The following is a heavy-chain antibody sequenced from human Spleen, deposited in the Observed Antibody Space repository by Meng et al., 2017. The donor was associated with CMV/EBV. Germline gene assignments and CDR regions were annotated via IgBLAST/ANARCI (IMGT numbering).Heavy chain of an antibody. D-gene: IGHD3-10*01. J-gene: IGHJ3*02. V-gene: IGHV4-59*01. CDR2: ISYTGNT. CDR3: AGPDHMGVSPHDPFDI. Sequence: GSLRLSCTVSGGSISTNYWSWVRQPPGGGLEYIGHISYTGNTHYNPSLKSRVTISMDTSKNQFSLKLNSVTTADTAMYYCAGPDHMGVSPHDPFDIWGQGTMVTVSS. CDR1: GGSISTNY.